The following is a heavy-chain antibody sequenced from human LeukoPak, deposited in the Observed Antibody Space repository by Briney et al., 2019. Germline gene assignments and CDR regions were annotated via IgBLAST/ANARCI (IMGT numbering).Heavy chain of an antibody. V-gene: IGHV4-59*12. CDR1: GGSISSYY. D-gene: IGHD5-18*01. J-gene: IGHJ6*03. CDR3: AGDLGGYSDGSYYYYMDV. Sequence: PSETLSLTCTVSGGSISSYYWSWIRQPPGKGLEWIGYIYYSGSTNYNPSLKSRVTISVDTSKNQFSLKLSSVTAADTAVYYCAGDLGGYSDGSYYYYMDVWGKGTTVTVSS. CDR2: IYYSGST.